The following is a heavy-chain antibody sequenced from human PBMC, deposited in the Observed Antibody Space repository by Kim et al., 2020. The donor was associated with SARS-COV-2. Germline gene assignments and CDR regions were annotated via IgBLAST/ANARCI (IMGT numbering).Heavy chain of an antibody. Sequence: ASVKVSCKASGYTFTSYAMNWVRQAPGQGLEWMGWINTNTGNPTYAQGFTGRFVFSLDTSVSTAYLQISSLKAEDTAVYYCARDPDSSGPRDFDYWGQGTLVTVSS. CDR3: ARDPDSSGPRDFDY. D-gene: IGHD6-19*01. J-gene: IGHJ4*02. CDR2: INTNTGNP. CDR1: GYTFTSYA. V-gene: IGHV7-4-1*02.